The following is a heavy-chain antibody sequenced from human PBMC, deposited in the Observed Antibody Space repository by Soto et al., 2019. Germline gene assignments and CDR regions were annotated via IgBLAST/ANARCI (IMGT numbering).Heavy chain of an antibody. CDR2: ISGSGDRT. V-gene: IGHV3-23*01. CDR1: GITISNYP. D-gene: IGHD3-22*01. Sequence: EVQLLESGGGLVQPGGSLRLSCAASGITISNYPMSWVRQAPGKGLDWVSGISGSGDRTYYADSAKGRFTISKDISRNSLSLQLDSLGVEDPALSFCVKDDGGYPSTAPHWGQGTLVTVSS. J-gene: IGHJ4*02. CDR3: VKDDGGYPSTAPH.